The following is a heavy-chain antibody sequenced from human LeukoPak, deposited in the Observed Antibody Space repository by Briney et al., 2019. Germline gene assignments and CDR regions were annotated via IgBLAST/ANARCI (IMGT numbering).Heavy chain of an antibody. D-gene: IGHD2-15*01. J-gene: IGHJ4*02. CDR2: ISSSSITV. V-gene: IGHV3-48*04. CDR3: ARDRGGSYSAIDY. CDR1: GFTFSSYS. Sequence: GGSLRLSCAASGFTFSSYSLNWVRQAPGKGLEWVSFISSSSITVYYADSVKGRFTISRDNAEKSLYLQMNSLRAEDTAVYYCARDRGGSYSAIDYWGQGTLVTVSS.